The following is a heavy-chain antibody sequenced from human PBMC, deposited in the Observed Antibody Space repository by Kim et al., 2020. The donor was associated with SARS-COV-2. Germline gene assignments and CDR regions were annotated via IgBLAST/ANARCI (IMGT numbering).Heavy chain of an antibody. D-gene: IGHD6-13*01. V-gene: IGHV1-2*04. CDR2: INPNTGGT. J-gene: IGHJ6*01. CDR3: ARDGCVAATNTCDYYALD. CDR1: GYSFTGFN. Sequence: ASVKVSCKSSGYSFTGFNIHWVRQAPGQRLEWMGWINPNTGGTKYAQKFQDWVTMTRDTSINTAYMELNRLKSDDTAVYFCARDGCVAATNTCDYYALD.